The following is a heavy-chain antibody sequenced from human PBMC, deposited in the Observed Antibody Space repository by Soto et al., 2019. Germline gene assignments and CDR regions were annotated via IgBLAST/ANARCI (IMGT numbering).Heavy chain of an antibody. Sequence: QITLKESGPTLVKPTQTLTLTCTFSGFSLTTSGVGVGWIRQPPGKALEWLALIYWNDDKRYSPSLRGRLTSTKDTSKNQVVLAMTNMDPVDTATYYCAQHTINPATNWFDPWGLGTLVTVSS. V-gene: IGHV2-5*01. CDR3: AQHTINPATNWFDP. CDR1: GFSLTTSGVG. J-gene: IGHJ5*02. D-gene: IGHD2-2*01. CDR2: IYWNDDK.